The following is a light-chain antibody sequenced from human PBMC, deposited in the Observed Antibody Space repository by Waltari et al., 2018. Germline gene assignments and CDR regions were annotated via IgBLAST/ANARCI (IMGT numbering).Light chain of an antibody. CDR2: EVN. V-gene: IGLV2-23*02. CDR1: RLDVESYNL. Sequence: QSALTQPASVSGSPGQSITLSCTGSRLDVESYNLVSWYQQNPGKAPKLIIYEVNKRPSGVSYRFSVSKSGNTASLTISGLQADDEADYYCCSYAGTSIYVFGTGTKVTV. J-gene: IGLJ1*01. CDR3: CSYAGTSIYV.